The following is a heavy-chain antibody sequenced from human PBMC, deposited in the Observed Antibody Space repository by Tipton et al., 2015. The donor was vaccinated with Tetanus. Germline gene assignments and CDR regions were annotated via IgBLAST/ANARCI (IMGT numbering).Heavy chain of an antibody. V-gene: IGHV3-7*03. CDR2: IKQDGNEK. CDR3: ARDPHTIRTGNHRGFDY. Sequence: GSLRLSCAASGFDFRSDWMTWVRQAPGKGLEWVANIKQDGNEKYHVDSVKGRFTISRDNGKNLLYLQMNSLRVEDTAVYCCARDPHTIRTGNHRGFDYWGQGTKVTVSS. CDR1: GFDFRSDW. J-gene: IGHJ4*02. D-gene: IGHD3-10*01.